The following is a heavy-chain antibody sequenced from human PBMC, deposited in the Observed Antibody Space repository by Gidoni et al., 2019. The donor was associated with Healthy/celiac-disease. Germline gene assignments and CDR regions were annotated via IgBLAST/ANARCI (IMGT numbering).Heavy chain of an antibody. CDR3: ARGLTVNYYGSGSYSDY. V-gene: IGHV3-21*01. CDR1: GFTFSSYS. CDR2: ISSSSSYI. D-gene: IGHD3-10*01. J-gene: IGHJ4*02. Sequence: EVQLVESGGGLVKPGGSLRLSCAASGFTFSSYSMNWVRQAPGKGLEWVSSISSSSSYIYYADSVKGRFTISRDNAKNSLYLQMNSLRAEDTAVYYCARGLTVNYYGSGSYSDYWGQGTLVTVSS.